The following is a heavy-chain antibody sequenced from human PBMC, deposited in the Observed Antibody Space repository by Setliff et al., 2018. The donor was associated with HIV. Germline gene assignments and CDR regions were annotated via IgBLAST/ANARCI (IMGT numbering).Heavy chain of an antibody. V-gene: IGHV3-7*03. Sequence: HPGGSLRLSCAASAFTFSNYWMSWVRQAPGKGLEWVANIKQDGSEKYYVDSVKGRFTISRDNAKNSLYLQMSSLRVEDTAVYYCARSVPDSAYRPTDYWGQGTQVTVSS. CDR2: IKQDGSEK. CDR3: ARSVPDSAYRPTDY. J-gene: IGHJ4*02. CDR1: AFTFSNYW. D-gene: IGHD3-22*01.